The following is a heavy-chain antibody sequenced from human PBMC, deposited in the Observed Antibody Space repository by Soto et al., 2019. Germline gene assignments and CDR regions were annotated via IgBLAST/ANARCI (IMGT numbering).Heavy chain of an antibody. V-gene: IGHV3-74*01. CDR2: MNSGGSTI. D-gene: IGHD2-15*01. CDR3: ARDVENDGNYYIDA. CDR1: GDTFNAYW. Sequence: GGAMKLACAASGDTFNAYWMHGVCQAPGKGLVWVSRMNSGGSTINYADSVKGRFTISRDNAENTLYLQMNSLRDEDTAVYYCARDVENDGNYYIDARGKGTTVTVSS. J-gene: IGHJ6*03.